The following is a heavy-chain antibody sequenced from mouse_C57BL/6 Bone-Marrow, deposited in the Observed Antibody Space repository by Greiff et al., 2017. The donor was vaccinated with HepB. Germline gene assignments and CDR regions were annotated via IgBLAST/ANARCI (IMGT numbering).Heavy chain of an antibody. CDR1: GYSITSGYY. J-gene: IGHJ2*01. CDR2: ISYDGSN. V-gene: IGHV3-6*01. CDR3: ARERGYFDY. Sequence: EVQRVESGPGLVKPSQSLSLTCSVTGYSITSGYYWNWIRQFPGNKLEWIGYISYDGSNNYNPSLKNRISITRDTSKNQFFLKLNSVTTEDTATYYCARERGYFDYWGQGTTLTVSS.